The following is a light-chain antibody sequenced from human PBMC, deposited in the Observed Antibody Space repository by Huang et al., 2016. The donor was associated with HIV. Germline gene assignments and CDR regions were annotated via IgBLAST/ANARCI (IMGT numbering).Light chain of an antibody. CDR1: QSISTY. V-gene: IGKV1-39*01. CDR3: QQSHNTPWT. J-gene: IGKJ1*01. Sequence: DIQMTQSPSSLSASVGDRITITCRASQSISTYLNWYQQKQGKAPNLLIYAASTLQGGVPSRFSGSGSGTTCTLTISSLQPQDIATYYCQQSHNTPWTFGQGTKVEIK. CDR2: AAS.